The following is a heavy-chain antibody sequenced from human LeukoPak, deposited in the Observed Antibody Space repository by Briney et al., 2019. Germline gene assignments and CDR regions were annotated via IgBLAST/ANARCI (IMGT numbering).Heavy chain of an antibody. Sequence: GGSLRLSCAASGFTFSSYSMNWVRQAPGKGLEWVSSISSSSSYIYYADSVKGRFTISRDNAKNSLYLQMNSLRAEDTAVYYCARGWFGELFTHYYGMDVWGKGTTVTVSS. CDR3: ARGWFGELFTHYYGMDV. CDR2: ISSSSSYI. J-gene: IGHJ6*04. V-gene: IGHV3-21*01. CDR1: GFTFSSYS. D-gene: IGHD3-10*01.